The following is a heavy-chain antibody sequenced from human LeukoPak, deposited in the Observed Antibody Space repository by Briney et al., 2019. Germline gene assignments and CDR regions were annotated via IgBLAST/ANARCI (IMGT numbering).Heavy chain of an antibody. CDR3: ASGTNTYGYGQFDY. Sequence: SVKVSCKASGGTFSSYAISWVRQAPGQGLEWMGGIIPIFGTANYAQKFQGRVTITTDESTSIAYMELSSLRSEDTAVYYCASGTNTYGYGQFDYWGQGTLVTVSS. V-gene: IGHV1-69*05. CDR1: GGTFSSYA. CDR2: IIPIFGTA. J-gene: IGHJ4*02. D-gene: IGHD5-12*01.